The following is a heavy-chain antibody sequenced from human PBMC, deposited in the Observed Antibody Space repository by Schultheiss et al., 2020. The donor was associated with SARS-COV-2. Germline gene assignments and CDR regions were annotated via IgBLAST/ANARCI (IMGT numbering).Heavy chain of an antibody. Sequence: SETLSLTCTVSGGSISSSSYYWGWIRQSPGKGLEWIGNIYHSGKTYYNPSLRSRVTISVDKSKNQFSLKLSSVTAADTAVYYCARAGLWFREDYYYGMDVWGQGTTVTVSS. V-gene: IGHV4-39*07. CDR2: IYHSGKT. D-gene: IGHD3-10*01. CDR1: GGSISSSSYY. CDR3: ARAGLWFREDYYYGMDV. J-gene: IGHJ6*02.